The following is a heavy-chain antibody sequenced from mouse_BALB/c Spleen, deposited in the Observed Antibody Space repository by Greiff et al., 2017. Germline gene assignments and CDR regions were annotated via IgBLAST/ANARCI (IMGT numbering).Heavy chain of an antibody. Sequence: VQLQQSGAELMKPGASVKISCKATGYTFSSYWIEWVKQRPGHGLEWIGEILPGSGSTNYNEKFKGKATFTADTSSNTAYMQLSSLTSEDSAVYYCARGVNYYGSSYVDAMDYWGQGTSVTVSS. CDR3: ARGVNYYGSSYVDAMDY. V-gene: IGHV1-9*01. D-gene: IGHD1-1*01. J-gene: IGHJ4*01. CDR1: GYTFSSYW. CDR2: ILPGSGST.